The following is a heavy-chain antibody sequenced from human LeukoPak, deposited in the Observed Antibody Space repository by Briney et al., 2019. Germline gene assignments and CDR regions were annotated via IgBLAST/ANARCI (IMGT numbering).Heavy chain of an antibody. J-gene: IGHJ3*02. CDR2: ISSNGGST. Sequence: GGSLRLSCAASGFTFSSYAMHWVRQAPGKGLEYVSTISSNGGSTYYANSVKGRFTISRDNSKNTLYLQMGSLRDEDMAVYYCARALTFYYSDAFDIWGQGTMVAVSS. V-gene: IGHV3-64*01. D-gene: IGHD3-22*01. CDR1: GFTFSSYA. CDR3: ARALTFYYSDAFDI.